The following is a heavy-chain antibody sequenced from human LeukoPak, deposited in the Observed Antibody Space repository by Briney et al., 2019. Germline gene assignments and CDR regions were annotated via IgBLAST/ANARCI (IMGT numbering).Heavy chain of an antibody. Sequence: IPIFCTPNYPQKFQGRGTITAEEATSTAYMEMRRLRSEDTAVYYCARAPAKWLRYVYFDYWGQGTLVTVSS. CDR2: IPIFCTP. D-gene: IGHD5-12*01. CDR3: ARAPAKWLRYVYFDY. V-gene: IGHV1-69*01. J-gene: IGHJ4*02.